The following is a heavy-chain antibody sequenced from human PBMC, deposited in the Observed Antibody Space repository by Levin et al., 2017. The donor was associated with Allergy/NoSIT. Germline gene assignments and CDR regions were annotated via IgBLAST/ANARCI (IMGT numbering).Heavy chain of an antibody. Sequence: ASVKVSCKASFSPFPLSFLLFFLPSPFPGLEWMGWISAYNGNTNYAQKLQGRVTMTTDTSTSTAHMELRSLRSDDTAVYYCARVIGRENWFDPWGQGTLVTVSS. CDR3: ARVIGRENWFDP. J-gene: IGHJ5*02. CDR2: ISAYNGNT. CDR1: FSPFPLSF. D-gene: IGHD1-26*01. V-gene: IGHV1-18*01.